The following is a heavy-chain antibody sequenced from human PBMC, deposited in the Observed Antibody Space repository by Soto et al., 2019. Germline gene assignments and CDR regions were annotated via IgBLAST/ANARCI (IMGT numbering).Heavy chain of an antibody. CDR1: GFTFSSYG. Sequence: QVQLVESGGGVVQPGRSLRLSCAASGFTFSSYGMHWVRQAPGKGLEWVAVISYDGSNKYYADSVKGRFTISRDNSKITLYLQMNSLSAEDTAVYYCANGKPAIRGRVGFPNYWGQGTLVTVSS. V-gene: IGHV3-30*18. D-gene: IGHD2-15*01. CDR3: ANGKPAIRGRVGFPNY. J-gene: IGHJ4*02. CDR2: ISYDGSNK.